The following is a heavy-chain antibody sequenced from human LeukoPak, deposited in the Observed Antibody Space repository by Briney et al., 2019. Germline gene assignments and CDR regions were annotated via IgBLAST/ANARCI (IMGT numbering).Heavy chain of an antibody. CDR1: GGSINSYY. V-gene: IGHV4-59*01. CDR2: IYYSGST. J-gene: IGHJ4*02. CDR3: ARWGEAAAGIYY. Sequence: SETLSLTCTVSGGSINSYYWSWIRQPPGKGLEWLGYIYYSGSTNYNPSLRSRITISVDTSKNEFSLKLSPVTAADTAVYYCARWGEAAAGIYYWGQGTLVTVSS. D-gene: IGHD6-13*01.